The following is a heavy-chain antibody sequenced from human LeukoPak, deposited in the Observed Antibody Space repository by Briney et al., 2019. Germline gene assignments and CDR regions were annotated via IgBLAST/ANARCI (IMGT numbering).Heavy chain of an antibody. Sequence: ASVKVSCKASGGTFSSYAISWVRQASGQGLEWMGGIIPIFGTANYAQKFQGRVTITADESTSTAYMELSSLRSEDTAVYYCARARQDIVVVPAAMDYHYYYYMDVWGKGTTVTVSS. CDR2: IIPIFGTA. V-gene: IGHV1-69*13. J-gene: IGHJ6*03. CDR1: GGTFSSYA. D-gene: IGHD2-2*01. CDR3: ARARQDIVVVPAAMDYHYYYYMDV.